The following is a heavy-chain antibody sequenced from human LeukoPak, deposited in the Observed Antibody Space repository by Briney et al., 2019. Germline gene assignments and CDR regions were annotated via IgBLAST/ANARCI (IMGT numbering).Heavy chain of an antibody. CDR2: ISGSGGST. J-gene: IGHJ4*02. Sequence: GGSLRLSCAASGFTFSSYAMSWVRQAPGKGLEWVSAISGSGGSTYYADSVKGRFTISRDNSKNTLYLQMNSLRAEDTAVYYCAKAQTKQMVRGVLDYWGQGTLVTVPS. CDR1: GFTFSSYA. D-gene: IGHD3-10*01. V-gene: IGHV3-23*01. CDR3: AKAQTKQMVRGVLDY.